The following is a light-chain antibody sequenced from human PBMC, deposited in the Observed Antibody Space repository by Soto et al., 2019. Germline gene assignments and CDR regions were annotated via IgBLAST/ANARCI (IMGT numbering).Light chain of an antibody. Sequence: DIQMTQAPSSLSASVGDRVTITCRASQSISSHLNWYQQKPGKAPKLLIYAASGLQSGVPSRFSGSGSGTDFTLTISSLQPEDFATYYCQQGYSPVLYTFGQGTKLEIK. J-gene: IGKJ2*01. V-gene: IGKV1-39*01. CDR3: QQGYSPVLYT. CDR2: AAS. CDR1: QSISSH.